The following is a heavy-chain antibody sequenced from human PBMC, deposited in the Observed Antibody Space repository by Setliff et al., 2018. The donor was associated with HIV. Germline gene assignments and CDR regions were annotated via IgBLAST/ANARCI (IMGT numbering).Heavy chain of an antibody. CDR3: ATAGEMATIGYSYYYMGV. CDR1: GGTFSRNA. J-gene: IGHJ6*03. D-gene: IGHD3-10*01. V-gene: IGHV1-69*13. CDR2: ITPIFGTP. Sequence: SVKVSCKDSGGTFSRNAISWVRQAPGQGLEWIGGITPIFGTPKYAQKFQGRVTITADESRSTAYLELSSLRSEDTAVYNCATAGEMATIGYSYYYMGVWGKGTTVTVSS.